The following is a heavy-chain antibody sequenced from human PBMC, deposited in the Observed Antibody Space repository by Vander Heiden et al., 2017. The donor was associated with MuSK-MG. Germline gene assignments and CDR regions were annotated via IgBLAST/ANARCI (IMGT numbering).Heavy chain of an antibody. Sequence: QLQLQESGPGLVKPSETLSLTCTVSGGSISSSPSYWGWIRQPPGKGLEWVGSVYYSGITYYNPSLKSRLTISVDTSRNQFSLRLRSVTAADTAVYYCARHDGDAYVNWFDPWGQGTLVTVS. D-gene: IGHD3-10*02. CDR1: GGSISSSPSY. CDR3: ARHDGDAYVNWFDP. J-gene: IGHJ5*02. CDR2: VYYSGIT. V-gene: IGHV4-39*01.